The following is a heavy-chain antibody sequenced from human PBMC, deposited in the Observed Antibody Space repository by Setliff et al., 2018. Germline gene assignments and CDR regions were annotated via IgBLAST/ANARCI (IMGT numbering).Heavy chain of an antibody. CDR3: VQVGREYGDSGGFDAFSV. CDR1: GASIMNYY. D-gene: IGHD4-17*01. CDR2: MSTTGTT. J-gene: IGHJ3*01. V-gene: IGHV4-4*07. Sequence: NPSETLSLTCTISGASIMNYYWSWIRQPAGRGLEWIGRMSTTGTTTGTSSYNPSLQGRVAMSVDMSKNLFFLKISSLTTMDMAVYYCVQVGREYGDSGGFDAFSVWGQGREVTVSS.